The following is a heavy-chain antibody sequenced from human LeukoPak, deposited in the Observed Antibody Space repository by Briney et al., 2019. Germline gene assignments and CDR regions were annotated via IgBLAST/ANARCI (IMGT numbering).Heavy chain of an antibody. CDR2: IKHDGSEK. D-gene: IGHD3-10*01. J-gene: IGHJ5*02. CDR3: ARDYYGSGSYSNWFDP. Sequence: GGSLRLSCAASGFTFSSYWMSWVRQAPGKGLEWVANIKHDGSEKYYVDSVKGRFTISRDNAKNSLYLQMNSLRAEDTAVYYCARDYYGSGSYSNWFDPWGQGTLVTVSS. CDR1: GFTFSSYW. V-gene: IGHV3-7*01.